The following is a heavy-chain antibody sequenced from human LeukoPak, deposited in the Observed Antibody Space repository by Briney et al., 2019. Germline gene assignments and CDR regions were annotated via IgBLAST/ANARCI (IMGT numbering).Heavy chain of an antibody. J-gene: IGHJ4*02. Sequence: GGSLRLSCAVSGFTVSTNYMTWVRQAPGKGLEWVSVIFGGGSIYYADSVKGRFTISRQNSRNTLYLQMNSLRTEDTAMYYCARGGTIFGVVPCFFDYWGRGTLVTVSS. V-gene: IGHV3-53*04. D-gene: IGHD3-3*01. CDR2: IFGGGSI. CDR3: ARGGTIFGVVPCFFDY. CDR1: GFTVSTNY.